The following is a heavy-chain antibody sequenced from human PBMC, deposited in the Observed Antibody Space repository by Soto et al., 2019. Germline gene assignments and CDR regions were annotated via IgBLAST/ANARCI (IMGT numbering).Heavy chain of an antibody. V-gene: IGHV4-59*01. D-gene: IGHD6-19*01. J-gene: IGHJ6*03. CDR3: ARLGIAVAGDHHYYYMDV. CDR1: GGSISSYY. CDR2: IYYSGST. Sequence: SETLSLTCTVSGGSISSYYWSWIRQPPGKGLEWIGYIYYSGSTNYNPSLKSRVTISVDTSKNQFSLKLSSVTAADTAVYYCARLGIAVAGDHHYYYMDVWGKGTTVTVSS.